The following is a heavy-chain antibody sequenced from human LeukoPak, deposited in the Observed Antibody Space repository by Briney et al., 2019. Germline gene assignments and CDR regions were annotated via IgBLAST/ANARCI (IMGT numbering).Heavy chain of an antibody. V-gene: IGHV1-69*13. CDR3: ASLAAAGTNY. J-gene: IGHJ4*02. D-gene: IGHD6-13*01. CDR1: GGAFSSYA. Sequence: SVKVSCKASGGAFSSYAIRRVRQAPGQGLEWMGGIIPIFGTANYAQKFQGRVTITADESTSTAYMELSSLRSEDTAVYYCASLAAAGTNYWGQGTLVTVSS. CDR2: IIPIFGTA.